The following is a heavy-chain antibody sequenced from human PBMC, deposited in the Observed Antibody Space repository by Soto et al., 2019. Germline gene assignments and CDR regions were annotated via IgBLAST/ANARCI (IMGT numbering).Heavy chain of an antibody. V-gene: IGHV1-69*13. Sequence: SVKVSCKTSGGTLSYYGISWVRQAPGHGLEWMGGVIPIYSTSNYAPKFHGRVTFTADDSTAYMELSSLKSEDTAVYYCAKNSVTRARVDYYYGLDVWGQGTTVTVSS. CDR3: AKNSVTRARVDYYYGLDV. CDR2: VIPIYSTS. CDR1: GGTLSYYG. D-gene: IGHD4-17*01. J-gene: IGHJ6*02.